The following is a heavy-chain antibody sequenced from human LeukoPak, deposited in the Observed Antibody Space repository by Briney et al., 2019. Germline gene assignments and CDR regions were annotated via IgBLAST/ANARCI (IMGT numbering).Heavy chain of an antibody. J-gene: IGHJ4*02. V-gene: IGHV3-23*01. CDR1: GFSFSSHA. CDR3: ANEIRPNDY. CDR2: ISISGDDT. Sequence: PGGSLRLSCATSGFSFSSHAMTWVRQAPGKGLEWLSAISISGDDTYYADSVKGRFTISRDNSKNTLYLQMNSLSADDTAMYYCANEIRPNDYWGQGTLVTVS. D-gene: IGHD4-17*01.